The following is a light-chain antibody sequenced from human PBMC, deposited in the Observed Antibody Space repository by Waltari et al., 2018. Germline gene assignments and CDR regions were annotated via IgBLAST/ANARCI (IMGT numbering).Light chain of an antibody. CDR1: QRVNTN. J-gene: IGKJ4*01. CDR2: AAS. V-gene: IGKV3-15*01. Sequence: EIVLTQSPGTLSLSPGERATLSCRASQRVNTNLAWYQQKPGQAPRLLIFAASTRAPGIPSRFGGSGSGTEFTLTITSLQFEDVGVYFCQQYHKWPPGGFGGGTKVEIE. CDR3: QQYHKWPPGG.